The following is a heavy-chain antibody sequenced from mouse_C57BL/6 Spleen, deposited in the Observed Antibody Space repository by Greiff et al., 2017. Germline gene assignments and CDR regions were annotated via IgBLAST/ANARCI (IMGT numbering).Heavy chain of an antibody. D-gene: IGHD4-1*01. J-gene: IGHJ4*01. Sequence: EVKLVESGGGLVQPKGSLKLSCAASGFSFNTYAMNWVRQAPGKGLEWVARIRSKSNNYATYYADSVKDRFTISRDDSESMLYLQMNNLKTEDTAMYYCVRSWVYAMDYWGQGTSVTVSS. V-gene: IGHV10-1*01. CDR3: VRSWVYAMDY. CDR1: GFSFNTYA. CDR2: IRSKSNNYAT.